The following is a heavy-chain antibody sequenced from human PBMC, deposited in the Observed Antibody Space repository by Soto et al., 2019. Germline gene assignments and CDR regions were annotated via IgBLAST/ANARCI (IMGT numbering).Heavy chain of an antibody. CDR1: GFTFSSYS. CDR3: ARGDHHSGIMITFGGAADLDY. Sequence: PGGSLRLSCAASGFTFSSYSMNWVRQAPGKGLEWVSYISSSSSTIYYADSVKGRFTISRDNAKNSLYLQMNSLRAEDTAVYYCARGDHHSGIMITFGGAADLDYWGQGTLVTVSS. CDR2: ISSSSSTI. J-gene: IGHJ4*02. D-gene: IGHD3-16*01. V-gene: IGHV3-48*01.